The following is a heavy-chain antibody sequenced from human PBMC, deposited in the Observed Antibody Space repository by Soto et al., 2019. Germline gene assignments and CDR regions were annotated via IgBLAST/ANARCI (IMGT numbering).Heavy chain of an antibody. D-gene: IGHD4-17*01. CDR3: AKDPNGDYVGAFAI. CDR2: ISASGGST. J-gene: IGHJ3*02. Sequence: GGSLRLSCAASGFTFSSYAMTWVRQAPGKGPEWVSSISASGGSTYYADAVSGRFTISRDNSKNTLSLQMHSLRVEDTALYYCAKDPNGDYVGAFAIWGQGTTVTVSS. V-gene: IGHV3-23*01. CDR1: GFTFSSYA.